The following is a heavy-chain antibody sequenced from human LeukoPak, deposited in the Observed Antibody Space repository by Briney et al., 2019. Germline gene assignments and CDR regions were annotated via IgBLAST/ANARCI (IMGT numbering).Heavy chain of an antibody. V-gene: IGHV3-11*01. D-gene: IGHD3-10*01. CDR3: AKDLWFGELSSCY. J-gene: IGHJ4*02. CDR1: GFTFSDYY. Sequence: GGSLRLSCAASGFTFSDYYMSWIRQAPGKGLEWVSYISSSGSTIYYADSVKGRFTISRDNAKNSLYLQMNSLRAEDTAVYYCAKDLWFGELSSCYWGQGTLVTVSS. CDR2: ISSSGSTI.